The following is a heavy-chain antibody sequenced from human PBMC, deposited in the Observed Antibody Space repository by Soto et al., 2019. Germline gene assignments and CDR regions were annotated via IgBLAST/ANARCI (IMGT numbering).Heavy chain of an antibody. CDR3: ARLWEPIDAFDI. Sequence: PSETLSLTCAVSGGSVSSGGYSWSWIRQPPGKGLEWIGYIYHSGSTYYNPSLKSRVTISVDTSKNQFSLKLSSVTAADTAVYYCARLWEPIDAFDIWGQGTMVTVSS. D-gene: IGHD1-26*01. V-gene: IGHV4-30-2*01. J-gene: IGHJ3*02. CDR1: GGSVSSGGYS. CDR2: IYHSGST.